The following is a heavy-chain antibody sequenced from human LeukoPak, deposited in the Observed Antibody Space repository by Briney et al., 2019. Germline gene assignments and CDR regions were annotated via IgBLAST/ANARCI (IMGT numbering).Heavy chain of an antibody. Sequence: GGSLRLSCAASGFTFSSYWMSWVRQAPGKGLEWVANIKQDGSEKYYVDSVKGRFTISRDNAKHSLYLQMNSLRAEDTAVYYCAKDWGSSSPNWFDPWGQGTLVTVSS. CDR1: GFTFSSYW. CDR2: IKQDGSEK. V-gene: IGHV3-7*03. D-gene: IGHD6-13*01. CDR3: AKDWGSSSPNWFDP. J-gene: IGHJ5*02.